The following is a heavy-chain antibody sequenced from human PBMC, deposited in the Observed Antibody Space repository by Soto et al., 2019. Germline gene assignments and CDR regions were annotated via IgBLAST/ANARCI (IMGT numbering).Heavy chain of an antibody. D-gene: IGHD3-9*01. V-gene: IGHV3-30*18. CDR3: AKDKGRSLTGGMDV. J-gene: IGHJ6*02. CDR2: MSFDGNSK. CDR1: GFTFSSFG. Sequence: RRLSCAASGFTFSSFGMHWVRQAPGKGLEWVAVMSFDGNSKYYADSMKGRFIISRDNSKNTLYLEMNSLRAEDTAVYYCAKDKGRSLTGGMDVWGQGTTVTVSS.